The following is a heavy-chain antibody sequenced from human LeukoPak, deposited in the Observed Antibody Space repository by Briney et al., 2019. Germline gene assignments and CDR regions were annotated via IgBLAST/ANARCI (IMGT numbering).Heavy chain of an antibody. CDR2: TWYDGSNK. V-gene: IGHV3-33*01. J-gene: IGHJ4*02. Sequence: PGGSLRLSCAASGLTFSTYGFNWVRQAPGKGLEWVAVTWYDGSNKYYADSVKGRFTISRDSSTVYLQMSSLRAEDTAVYYCARDWSFYYDLWGQGTLVTVSS. D-gene: IGHD2-8*02. CDR3: ARDWSFYYDL. CDR1: GLTFSTYG.